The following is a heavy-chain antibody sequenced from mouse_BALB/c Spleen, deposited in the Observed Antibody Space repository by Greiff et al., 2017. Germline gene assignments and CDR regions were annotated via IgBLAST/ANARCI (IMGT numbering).Heavy chain of an antibody. J-gene: IGHJ2*01. D-gene: IGHD2-10*02. Sequence: EVKLMESGGGLVQPGGSRKLSCAASGFTFSSFGMHWVRQAPEKGLEWVAYISSGSSTIYYADTVKGRFTISRDNPKNTLFLQMTSLRSEDTAMYYCARSSGYGNRGYFDYWGQGTTLTVSS. CDR1: GFTFSSFG. CDR3: ARSSGYGNRGYFDY. V-gene: IGHV5-17*02. CDR2: ISSGSSTI.